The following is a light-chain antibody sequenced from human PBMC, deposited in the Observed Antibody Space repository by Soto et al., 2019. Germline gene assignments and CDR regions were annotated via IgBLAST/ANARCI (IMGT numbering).Light chain of an antibody. CDR1: QSVSNNY. V-gene: IGKV3-20*01. J-gene: IGKJ1*01. CDR3: HQYGSSGT. CDR2: GAS. Sequence: EIVLTQSPGTLSLSPGERATLSCRASQSVSNNYLAWYQQKPGQAPRLLIYGASNRATGIPDRFSGSGSATDFTLTISRLEPEDFAVYYCHQYGSSGTFGQGTKVEIK.